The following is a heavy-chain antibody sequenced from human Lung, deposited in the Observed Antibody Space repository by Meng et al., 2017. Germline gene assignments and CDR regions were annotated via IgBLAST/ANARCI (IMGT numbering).Heavy chain of an antibody. J-gene: IGHJ4*02. CDR3: ARGPTTMAHDFDY. CDR2: INHSGST. Sequence: QVQLQKWGAGLLKPSETLSLTCVVSGGYFSDYYWSWIRQPPGKGLEWIGEINHSGSTNYNPSLESRATISVDTSQNNLSLKLSSVTAADSAVYYCARGPTTMAHDFDYWGQGTLVTVSS. D-gene: IGHD4-11*01. CDR1: GGYFSDYY. V-gene: IGHV4-34*01.